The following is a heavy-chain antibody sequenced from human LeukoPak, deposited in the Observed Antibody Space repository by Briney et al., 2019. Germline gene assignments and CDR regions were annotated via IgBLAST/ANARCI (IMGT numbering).Heavy chain of an antibody. Sequence: GASVKVSCKASGYTFTSYGISWVRQAPGQGLEWMGWISAYNGNTNYAQKLQGRVTMTTDTSTSTAYMELRSLRSDDTAVYYCARCEWPTHNDAFDIWGQGTMVTVSS. J-gene: IGHJ3*02. CDR2: ISAYNGNT. V-gene: IGHV1-18*01. D-gene: IGHD3-3*01. CDR1: GYTFTSYG. CDR3: ARCEWPTHNDAFDI.